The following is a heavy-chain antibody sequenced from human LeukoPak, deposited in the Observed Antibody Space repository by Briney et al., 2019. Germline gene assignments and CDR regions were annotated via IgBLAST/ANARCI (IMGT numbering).Heavy chain of an antibody. Sequence: GGSLRLYCAASGFTFSSFWMSWVRQAPGKGLEWVANIKQDGSEKYYVDSVKGRFTISRDNAKNSLYLQMNILRAEDTAVYYCARDYYGYHDYWGQGTLVTVSS. D-gene: IGHD3-22*01. J-gene: IGHJ4*02. CDR3: ARDYYGYHDY. CDR1: GFTFSSFW. V-gene: IGHV3-7*01. CDR2: IKQDGSEK.